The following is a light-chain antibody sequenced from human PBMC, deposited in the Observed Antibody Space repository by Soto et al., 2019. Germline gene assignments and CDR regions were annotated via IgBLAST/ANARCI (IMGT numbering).Light chain of an antibody. V-gene: IGKV3-15*01. J-gene: IGKJ1*01. Sequence: EIVLTQSPATLSSFPGYRFTLSCRASQSVTSSDVAWYQQRPGQAPRLLIYGASTRATGIPARFSGSGSGTEFTLTISSLQSEDFAVYYCQQYNNWPRTFGQGTTVDIK. CDR1: QSVTSSD. CDR2: GAS. CDR3: QQYNNWPRT.